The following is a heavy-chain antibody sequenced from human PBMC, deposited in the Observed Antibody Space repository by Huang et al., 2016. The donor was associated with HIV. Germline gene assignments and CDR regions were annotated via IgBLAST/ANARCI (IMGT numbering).Heavy chain of an antibody. Sequence: QVHLVQSGAEVQKPGASVKVSCKASGYTFTNYDITWVRQAPGRGLEWMGWMNPNTGNTGFAQSFQGRVTMTRKTSITTAYMELTSLTSEDTAVYYCARSAYGDLDYWGLGTLVIVSS. J-gene: IGHJ4*02. CDR1: GYTFTNYD. CDR2: MNPNTGNT. CDR3: ARSAYGDLDY. D-gene: IGHD4-17*01. V-gene: IGHV1-8*02.